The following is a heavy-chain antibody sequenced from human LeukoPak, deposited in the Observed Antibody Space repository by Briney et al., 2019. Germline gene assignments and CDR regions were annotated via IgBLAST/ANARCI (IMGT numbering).Heavy chain of an antibody. CDR1: GFTFSSYW. Sequence: GGSLRLSCAASGFTFSSYWMSWVRQAPGKGLEWVANVKQDGSEKYYVDSVKGRFTISRDNAKNSLYLQMNSLRAEDTAVYYCARALAAAGTPTYSYGMDVWGQGTTVTVSS. CDR3: ARALAAAGTPTYSYGMDV. J-gene: IGHJ6*02. CDR2: VKQDGSEK. V-gene: IGHV3-7*01. D-gene: IGHD6-13*01.